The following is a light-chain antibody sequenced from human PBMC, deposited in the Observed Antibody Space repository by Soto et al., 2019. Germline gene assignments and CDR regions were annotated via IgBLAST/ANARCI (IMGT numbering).Light chain of an antibody. CDR2: AAS. V-gene: IGKV1-39*01. CDR1: QSISTY. J-gene: IGKJ5*01. CDR3: QQSYRTPIT. Sequence: DIQLTQSPSPLSASVGDRVAITCLASQSISTYLNWYQQKPGKAPKVLIYAASNLQSGVPPRFSGSGSGTDFTLTISSLQPEDVATYFCQQSYRTPITFGQGTLLEIK.